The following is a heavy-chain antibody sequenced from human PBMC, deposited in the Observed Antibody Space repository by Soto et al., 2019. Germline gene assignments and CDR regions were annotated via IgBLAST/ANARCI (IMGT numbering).Heavy chain of an antibody. CDR1: GYSFTSQY. CDR2: INPNGGST. D-gene: IGHD6-25*01. Sequence: QVQLVQSGAEVEKPGASVKISCKASGYSFTSQYVHWVRQAPGQGLEWMGIINPNGGSTTYAQKYQGRGAMTGDTSTGTVSMGLSGLPSGDTAVYYCARGQGLRPGGGGTEPLDIWGQGTMVTVAS. CDR3: ARGQGLRPGGGGTEPLDI. J-gene: IGHJ3*02. V-gene: IGHV1-46*03.